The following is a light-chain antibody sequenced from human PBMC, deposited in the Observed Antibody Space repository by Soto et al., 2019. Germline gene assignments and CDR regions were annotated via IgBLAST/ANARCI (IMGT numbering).Light chain of an antibody. Sequence: EIVLTQSPATLSLALGERATLSCRASQSVSSYLAWYQQKPGQAPRLLIYDASNRATGIPARFSGSGSGTDFTLTINSLEPEDFAVYYCQQRSNWITFGQGTRLEIK. CDR1: QSVSSY. CDR2: DAS. V-gene: IGKV3-11*01. J-gene: IGKJ5*01. CDR3: QQRSNWIT.